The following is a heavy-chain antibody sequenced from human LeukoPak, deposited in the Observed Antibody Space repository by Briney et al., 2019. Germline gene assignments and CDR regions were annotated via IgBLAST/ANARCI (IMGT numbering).Heavy chain of an antibody. Sequence: SETLSLTCTVSGASINSYYWSWIRQPPGKGLEWIGCIYDSGSTDYNPSLKSRVTISVDTSKNQFSLKLTSVTAADTAMYYCARTSSSWLWGQGTLVPVSS. D-gene: IGHD6-13*01. CDR2: IYDSGST. CDR3: ARTSSSWL. J-gene: IGHJ4*02. CDR1: GASINSYY. V-gene: IGHV4-59*01.